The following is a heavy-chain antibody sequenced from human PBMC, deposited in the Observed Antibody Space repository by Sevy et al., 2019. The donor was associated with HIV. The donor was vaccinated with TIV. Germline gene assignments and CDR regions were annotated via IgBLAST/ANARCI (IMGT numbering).Heavy chain of an antibody. J-gene: IGHJ4*02. Sequence: GGSLRLSCAASIFTFNIYGMQWVRQAPGKGLEWVAYMRKDGLTTYYADSVKGRFTISRDSSKNTLYLQMNSLRGDDTAVYYCAKNTAAVGVGGFDYWGQGALVTVSS. CDR3: AKNTAAVGVGGFDY. CDR1: IFTFNIYG. D-gene: IGHD2-8*01. V-gene: IGHV3-30*02. CDR2: MRKDGLTT.